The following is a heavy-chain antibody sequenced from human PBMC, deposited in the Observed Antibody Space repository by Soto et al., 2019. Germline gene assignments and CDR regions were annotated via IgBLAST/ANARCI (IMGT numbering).Heavy chain of an antibody. CDR1: GGSLTSPNW. CDR2: VYHSGAT. Sequence: LSLTCAVSGGSLTSPNWWTWVRQPPGKGLEWIGEVYHSGATAFNPSLRSRVSISVDKSKNQFSLNLRSVTAADTAVYYCARVAVVAAVGSYFDPWGQGILVTV. D-gene: IGHD6-13*01. V-gene: IGHV4-4*02. CDR3: ARVAVVAAVGSYFDP. J-gene: IGHJ5*02.